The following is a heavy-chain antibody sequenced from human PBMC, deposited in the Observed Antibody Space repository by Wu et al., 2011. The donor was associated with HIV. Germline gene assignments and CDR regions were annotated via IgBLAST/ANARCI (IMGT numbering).Heavy chain of an antibody. V-gene: IGHV1-69*14. CDR2: IIPIFGTT. CDR3: GERXAGYYHYYYIGR. CDR1: GGTFSSYA. Sequence: QVQLVQSGAEVEKPGSSVKVSCKASGGTFSSYAISWVRQAPGQGLEWMGGIIPIFGTTKYAQKFQGRVTITADKSTDTAYMELSSLRSEDTAVYYCGERXAGYYHYYYIGRLGQRDHGHRL. J-gene: IGHJ6*03.